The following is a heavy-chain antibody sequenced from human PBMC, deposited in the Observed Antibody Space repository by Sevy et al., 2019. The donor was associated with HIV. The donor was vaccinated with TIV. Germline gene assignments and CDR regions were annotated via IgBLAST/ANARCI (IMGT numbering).Heavy chain of an antibody. D-gene: IGHD3-22*01. CDR2: IGTAGDT. J-gene: IGHJ4*02. Sequence: GGSLRLSCAASGFTFSSYDMHWVRQATGKGLEWVSAIGTAGDTYYPGSVKGRLTISRENAKNSLYLQMNSLGAGDTAVYYCARGGSSAYYFDYWGQGTLVTVSS. V-gene: IGHV3-13*01. CDR1: GFTFSSYD. CDR3: ARGGSSAYYFDY.